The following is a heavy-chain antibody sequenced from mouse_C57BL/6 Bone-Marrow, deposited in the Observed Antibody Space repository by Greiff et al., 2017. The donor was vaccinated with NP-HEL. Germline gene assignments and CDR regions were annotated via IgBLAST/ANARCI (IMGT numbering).Heavy chain of an antibody. CDR2: ISGGGGNT. J-gene: IGHJ3*01. CDR3: ASPHYGNCPWFAY. D-gene: IGHD2-1*01. V-gene: IGHV5-9*01. Sequence: EVKLVESGGGLVKPGGSLKLSCAASGFTFSSYTMSWVRQTPEKRLEWVATISGGGGNTYYPDSVKGRFTISRDNAKNTLYLQMSSLRSEDTALYYCASPHYGNCPWFAYWGQGTLVTVSA. CDR1: GFTFSSYT.